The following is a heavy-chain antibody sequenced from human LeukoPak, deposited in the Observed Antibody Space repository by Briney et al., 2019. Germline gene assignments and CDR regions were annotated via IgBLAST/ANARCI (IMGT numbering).Heavy chain of an antibody. CDR2: IYHSGST. Sequence: SETLSLTRAVFGYSISSGYYWGWIRQPPGKGLEWIGSIYHSGSTYYNPSLKSRVTISVDTSKDQFSLKLSSVTAADTAVYYCARDIVVVVAASYFDYWGQGTLVTVSS. D-gene: IGHD2-15*01. CDR1: GYSISSGYY. CDR3: ARDIVVVVAASYFDY. J-gene: IGHJ4*02. V-gene: IGHV4-38-2*02.